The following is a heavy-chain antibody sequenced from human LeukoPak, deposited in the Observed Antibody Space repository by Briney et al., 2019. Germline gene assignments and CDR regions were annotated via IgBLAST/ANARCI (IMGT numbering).Heavy chain of an antibody. CDR2: VGTAGDT. CDR1: GFTLSSYD. V-gene: IGHV3-13*01. Sequence: PGESLRLSCAASGFTLSSYDMHWVRQATGKGLEWVSAVGTAGDTYYADSVKGRSTISRENAKNSLFLQVNSLRVGDTAVYYCTRAVGATNLGFDYWGQGTLVIVSS. D-gene: IGHD1-26*01. CDR3: TRAVGATNLGFDY. J-gene: IGHJ4*02.